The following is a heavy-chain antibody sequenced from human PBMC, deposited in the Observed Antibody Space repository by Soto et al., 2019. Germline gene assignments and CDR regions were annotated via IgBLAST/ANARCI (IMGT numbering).Heavy chain of an antibody. CDR3: ARVLGSSGSTDYYYYYGMDV. CDR1: GGSVSSGSYY. CDR2: IYYSGNT. D-gene: IGHD6-19*01. V-gene: IGHV4-61*01. Sequence: QVQLQESGPGLVKPSETLSLTCTVSGGSVSSGSYYWSWIRQPPGKGLEWIGYIYYSGNTNYNPTLKSRVTISVDTSKNQFSLKLSSVTAADTAVYYCARVLGSSGSTDYYYYYGMDVWGQGTTVTVSS. J-gene: IGHJ6*02.